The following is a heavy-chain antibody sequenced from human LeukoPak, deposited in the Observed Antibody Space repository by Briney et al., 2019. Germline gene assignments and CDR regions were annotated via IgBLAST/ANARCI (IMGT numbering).Heavy chain of an antibody. D-gene: IGHD2-2*01. CDR2: INPNSGGT. V-gene: IGHV1-2*02. CDR3: ARELGTTSIHWFDP. Sequence: ASVKVSCKASGYTFTGYYIHWVRQAPGQGLEWMGWINPNSGGTNYAQRFQGRVTMTRDTSISTAYMELSRLRSDDTAVYYCARELGTTSIHWFDPWGQGTLVTVS. J-gene: IGHJ5*02. CDR1: GYTFTGYY.